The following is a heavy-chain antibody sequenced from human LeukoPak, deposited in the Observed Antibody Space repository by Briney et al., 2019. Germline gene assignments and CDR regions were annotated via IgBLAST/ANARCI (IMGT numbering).Heavy chain of an antibody. CDR2: TYYRSKWYN. CDR1: GDTVSSNNAA. CDR3: ARGTSDWDV. Sequence: SQTLSLTCAISGDTVSSNNAAWNWTRQSPSRGLEWQGRTYYRSKWYNDYAVSVKSRITINPDTSRNQFSLQLNSVTPEDTAVYYCARGTSDWDVWGQGTLVTVSS. J-gene: IGHJ4*02. V-gene: IGHV6-1*01. D-gene: IGHD6-19*01.